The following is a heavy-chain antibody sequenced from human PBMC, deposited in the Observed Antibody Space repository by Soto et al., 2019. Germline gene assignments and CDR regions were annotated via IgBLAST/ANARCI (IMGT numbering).Heavy chain of an antibody. J-gene: IGHJ3*02. CDR3: ARDLAYDMRGAFDI. Sequence: GGSLRLSCAASGFTFSSYSMNWVRQAPGKGLEWVSYISSSSSTIYYADSVKGRFTISRDNAKNSLYLQMNSLRDEDTAVYYCARDLAYDMRGAFDIWGQGTMVTVSS. CDR2: ISSSSSTI. V-gene: IGHV3-48*02. D-gene: IGHD3-22*01. CDR1: GFTFSSYS.